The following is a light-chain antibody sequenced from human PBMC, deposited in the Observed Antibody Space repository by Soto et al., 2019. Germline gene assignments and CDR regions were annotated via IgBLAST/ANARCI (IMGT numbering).Light chain of an antibody. J-gene: IGLJ2*01. CDR3: AAWDDSLNGPV. V-gene: IGLV1-44*01. Sequence: QSGLSQPPSASGTPGQRVTISCSGSSSNIGKNTVNWYQQLPGTAPKLLIYSHNQRPSGVPDRFSGSKSGTSASLAISGLQSEDEADYYCAAWDDSLNGPVFGGGTKLTVL. CDR2: SHN. CDR1: SSNIGKNT.